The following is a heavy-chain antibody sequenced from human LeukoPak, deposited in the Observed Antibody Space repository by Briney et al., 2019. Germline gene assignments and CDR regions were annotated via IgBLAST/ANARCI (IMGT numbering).Heavy chain of an antibody. J-gene: IGHJ4*02. CDR3: ATSGPNYYDSSGYYKN. Sequence: ASVKVSCKASGYTFTSYDINWVRQATGQGLEWLGWMNPNSGNTGYAQKFQGRVTMTRNTSISTAYMELSSLRSEDTAVYYCATSGPNYYDSSGYYKNWGQGTLVTVSS. V-gene: IGHV1-8*01. CDR1: GYTFTSYD. CDR2: MNPNSGNT. D-gene: IGHD3-22*01.